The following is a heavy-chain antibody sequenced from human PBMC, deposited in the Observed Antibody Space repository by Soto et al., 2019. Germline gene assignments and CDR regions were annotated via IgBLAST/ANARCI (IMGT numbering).Heavy chain of an antibody. CDR3: ARERPWKPLPY. D-gene: IGHD1-1*01. V-gene: IGHV1-18*04. CDR2: VSAYNRNT. J-gene: IGHJ4*02. Sequence: QVQLVQSGAEVKKPGASVKVSCKASGYNFINYGITWVRQAPGQGLEWMGWVSAYNRNTIYAQKCEDRVTMTTHTPTTTADMKLRSLRSDDTAIYFCARERPWKPLPYWGQKTLVTVSS. CDR1: GYNFINYG.